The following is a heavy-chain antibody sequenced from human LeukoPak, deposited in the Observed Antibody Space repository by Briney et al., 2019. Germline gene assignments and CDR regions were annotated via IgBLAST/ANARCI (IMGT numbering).Heavy chain of an antibody. CDR1: GLIFSDYW. Sequence: PGGSLRLSCAGSGLIFSDYWMHWVRQATGKGLMWVSRINSDGTMITHADSVKGRFTISRDNAKNMLYLQMNNVRVEDTAVYYCVRGLGDSWGQGTLVTVSS. CDR3: VRGLGDS. CDR2: INSDGTMI. V-gene: IGHV3-74*01. J-gene: IGHJ4*02.